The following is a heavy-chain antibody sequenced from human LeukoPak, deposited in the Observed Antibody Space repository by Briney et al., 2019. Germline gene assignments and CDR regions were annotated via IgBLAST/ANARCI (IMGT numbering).Heavy chain of an antibody. V-gene: IGHV3-30*18. D-gene: IGHD2-2*01. Sequence: GGSLRLSCAASGFTFSRYGMHWVRQAPGKGLEWVAVISYDGKNKYYADSVKGRFTISRDNSKNTLYLQMNSLRAEDTAVYYCAKDLHCSSTSCYSTPGDYWGQGTLVTVSS. CDR1: GFTFSRYG. J-gene: IGHJ4*02. CDR3: AKDLHCSSTSCYSTPGDY. CDR2: ISYDGKNK.